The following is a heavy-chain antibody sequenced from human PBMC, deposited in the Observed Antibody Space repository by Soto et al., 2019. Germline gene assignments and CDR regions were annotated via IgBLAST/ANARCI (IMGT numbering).Heavy chain of an antibody. D-gene: IGHD3-3*01. V-gene: IGHV3-33*06. CDR2: IWYDGSNK. CDR3: AKSLPSVSLFLADY. CDR1: GFTFSSYG. J-gene: IGHJ4*02. Sequence: GSLRLSCAASGFTFSSYGMHWVRQAPGKGLEWVAVIWYDGSNKYYADSVKGRFTISRDNSKNTLYLQMNSLRAEDTAVYYCAKSLPSVSLFLADYWGQGTLVTVSS.